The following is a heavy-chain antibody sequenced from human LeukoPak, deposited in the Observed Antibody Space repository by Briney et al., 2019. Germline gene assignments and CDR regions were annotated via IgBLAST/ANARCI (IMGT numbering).Heavy chain of an antibody. CDR1: GFTFSKAW. V-gene: IGHV3-15*01. J-gene: IGHJ4*02. D-gene: IGHD3-22*01. CDR2: IKSKTDGGTT. CDR3: SYFYDSSGYPQFDY. Sequence: GGSLTLPCAASGFTFSKAWMSWVRQAPGKGLEWVGRIKSKTDGGTTDYAAPVKGRFTISREDSQNTLYLQMNSLKTEDTAVYYCSYFYDSSGYPQFDYWGQGTLVTVSS.